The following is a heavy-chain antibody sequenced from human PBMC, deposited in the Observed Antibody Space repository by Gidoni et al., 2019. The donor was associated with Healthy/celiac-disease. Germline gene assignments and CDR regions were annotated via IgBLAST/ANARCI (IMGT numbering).Heavy chain of an antibody. V-gene: IGHV3-30*02. CDR2: IRYDGSNK. Sequence: QVQLVESGGGVVQPGGSLRLSCAASGFTFGSYGMHWVRQAPGKGLEWVAFIRYDGSNKYYADSVKGRFTISRDNSKNTLYLQMNSLRAEDTAVYYCAKDSAAAGTLESYYYYYMDVWGKGTTVTVSS. CDR3: AKDSAAAGTLESYYYYYMDV. J-gene: IGHJ6*03. D-gene: IGHD6-13*01. CDR1: GFTFGSYG.